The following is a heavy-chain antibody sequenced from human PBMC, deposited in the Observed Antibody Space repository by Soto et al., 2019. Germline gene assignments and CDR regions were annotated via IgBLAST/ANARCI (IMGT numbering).Heavy chain of an antibody. D-gene: IGHD2-8*01. J-gene: IGHJ5*02. V-gene: IGHV1-69*13. CDR1: GGTFSSYA. CDR2: IIPIFGTA. Sequence: GASVKVSCKASGGTFSSYAISWVRQAPGQGLEWMGGIIPIFGTANYAQKFQGRVTITADESTSTAYMELSSLRSEDTAVYYCAREINIVLMVGTSGFDPWGQGTLVTVSS. CDR3: AREINIVLMVGTSGFDP.